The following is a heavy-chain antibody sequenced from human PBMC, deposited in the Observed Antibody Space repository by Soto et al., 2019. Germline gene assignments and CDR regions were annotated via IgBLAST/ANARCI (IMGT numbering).Heavy chain of an antibody. Sequence: SETLSLTCTVSGGSISSGGYYWSWIRQHPGKGLEWIGYIYYSGSTYYNPSLKSRVTISVDPSKNPFSLKLSSVTAADTAVYYWARDPVAPYSSSSYWGQGTLVTVPQ. J-gene: IGHJ4*02. CDR1: GGSISSGGYY. V-gene: IGHV4-31*03. CDR2: IYYSGST. CDR3: ARDPVAPYSSSSY. D-gene: IGHD6-6*01.